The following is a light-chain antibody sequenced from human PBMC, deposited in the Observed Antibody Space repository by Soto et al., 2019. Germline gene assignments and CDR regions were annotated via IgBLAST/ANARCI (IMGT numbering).Light chain of an antibody. CDR1: GNDVGGYNY. CDR2: DVT. CDR3: SSYTVRSTYV. Sequence: QSALTQPASVSGSPGQSITISCTGTGNDVGGYNYVSWYQQYPGKAPKLMIYDVTNRPSGVSSRFSGSKSGYTASLTISGLQAEDEADYYCSSYTVRSTYVFGTGTRSPS. J-gene: IGLJ1*01. V-gene: IGLV2-14*01.